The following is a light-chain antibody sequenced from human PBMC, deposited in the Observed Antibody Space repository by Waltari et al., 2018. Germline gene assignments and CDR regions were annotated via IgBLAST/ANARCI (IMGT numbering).Light chain of an antibody. Sequence: DIQMPQSPSPLSASVGDRLTLPCRASQGINTWLAWYQQKPGKAPKLLISKASSLQSEVPSRFSSSGFGTEFTLTISSLQPDDSATYYCQRYSGYPPTFGGGTKVEIK. CDR3: QRYSGYPPT. CDR1: QGINTW. V-gene: IGKV1-5*03. J-gene: IGKJ4*01. CDR2: KAS.